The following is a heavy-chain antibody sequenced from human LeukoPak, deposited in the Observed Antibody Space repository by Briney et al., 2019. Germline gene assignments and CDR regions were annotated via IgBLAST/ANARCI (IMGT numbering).Heavy chain of an antibody. D-gene: IGHD2-2*01. CDR2: ISVYDGKT. CDR3: ARHDFCSSSGCSFDY. J-gene: IGHJ4*02. V-gene: IGHV1-18*01. CDR1: GYTFSTYG. Sequence: GASVKVACKASGYTFSTYGISWVRQAPGQGLEWMGRISVYDGKTNYAQKLQGRITMTTDTSTSTAYMELRSLRSDDTAVYFCARHDFCSSSGCSFDYWGQGILVIVSS.